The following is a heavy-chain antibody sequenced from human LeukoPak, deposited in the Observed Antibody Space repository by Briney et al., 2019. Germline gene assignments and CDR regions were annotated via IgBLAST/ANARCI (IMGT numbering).Heavy chain of an antibody. CDR3: AREIESSDEWLFQYYYHYYMDV. J-gene: IGHJ6*03. D-gene: IGHD3-3*01. CDR2: IRSTANGYAT. V-gene: IGHV3-73*01. CDR1: GFTFSGSA. Sequence: GGSLRLSCAASGFTFSGSALHWVRQASGKGLEWVGRIRSTANGYATAYAASVKGRFTISRDDSKNTAYLQMNSLRAEDTAVYYCAREIESSDEWLFQYYYHYYMDVWGKGTTVTVSS.